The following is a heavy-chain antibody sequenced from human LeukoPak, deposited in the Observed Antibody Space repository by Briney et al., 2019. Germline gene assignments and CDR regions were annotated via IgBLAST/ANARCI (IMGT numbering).Heavy chain of an antibody. D-gene: IGHD5-18*01. CDR1: GGSISSYY. Sequence: PSETLSLTCTVSGGSISSYYWSWIRQPPGKGLEWIGYIYYSGSTNYNPSLKSRVTISVDTSKNQFSLKLSSVTAADTAVYYCARPGYSYGTAIDYWGQGTLVTVSS. V-gene: IGHV4-59*01. CDR3: ARPGYSYGTAIDY. CDR2: IYYSGST. J-gene: IGHJ4*02.